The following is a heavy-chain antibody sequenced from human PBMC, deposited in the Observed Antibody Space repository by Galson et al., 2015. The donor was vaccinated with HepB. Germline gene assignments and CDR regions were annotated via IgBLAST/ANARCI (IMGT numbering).Heavy chain of an antibody. D-gene: IGHD2-15*01. CDR1: GFTFSSYS. CDR2: ISSSSSYI. J-gene: IGHJ6*02. Sequence: SLRLSCAASGFTFSSYSMNWVRQAPGKGLEWVSSISSSSSYIYYADSVKGRFTISRDNAKNSLYLQMNSLRAEDTAVYYCARSGYCSGGSCPFDYYYGMDVWGQGTTVTVSS. V-gene: IGHV3-21*01. CDR3: ARSGYCSGGSCPFDYYYGMDV.